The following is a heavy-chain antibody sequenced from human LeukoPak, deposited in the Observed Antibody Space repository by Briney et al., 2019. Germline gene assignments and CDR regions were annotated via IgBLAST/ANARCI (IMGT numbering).Heavy chain of an antibody. CDR1: GHAFTNYA. D-gene: IGHD2-2*01. CDR3: ARGYCSSATCRHFDY. V-gene: IGHV1-18*01. J-gene: IGHJ4*02. Sequence: ASVSVSYTPSGHAFTNYAISWVRQAPGQGVEWMGWISVYNGNTNYAQKLQGRVTMTADTSTTTAYMELRSLRSDDKAVYYCARGYCSSATCRHFDYWGQGALVTVSS. CDR2: ISVYNGNT.